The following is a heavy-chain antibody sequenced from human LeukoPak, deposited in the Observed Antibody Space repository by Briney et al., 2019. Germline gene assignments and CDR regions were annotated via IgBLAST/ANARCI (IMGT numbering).Heavy chain of an antibody. CDR3: ASSRRGYSYGLNAFDI. CDR1: GFTFSSYA. D-gene: IGHD5-18*01. V-gene: IGHV3-30*04. Sequence: GGSLRLSCAASGFTFSSYAMHWVRQAPGKGLEWVAVISYDGSNKNYADSVKGRFTISRDNAKNSLYLQMNSLRAEDTAVYYCASSRRGYSYGLNAFDIWGQGTMVTVSS. CDR2: ISYDGSNK. J-gene: IGHJ3*02.